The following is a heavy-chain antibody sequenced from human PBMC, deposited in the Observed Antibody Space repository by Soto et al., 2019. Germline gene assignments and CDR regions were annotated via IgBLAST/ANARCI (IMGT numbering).Heavy chain of an antibody. CDR1: GFPFSFYG. CDR3: ARDDAFDNENGFDM. D-gene: IGHD3-3*02. J-gene: IGHJ3*02. V-gene: IGHV3-33*01. CDR2: IVSDGSAI. Sequence: GGSLRLSCAVSGFPFSFYGFHWVRQSPGKGLEWLGVIVSDGSAIYHADSLEGRFFISRDDSKDILYLQMNSLRVEDTAVYYCARDDAFDNENGFDMWGQGTMVTVSS.